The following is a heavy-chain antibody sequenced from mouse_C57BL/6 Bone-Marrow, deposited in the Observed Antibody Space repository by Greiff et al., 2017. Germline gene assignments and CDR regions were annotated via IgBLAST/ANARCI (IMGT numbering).Heavy chain of an antibody. D-gene: IGHD1-1*01. CDR2: IWSGGST. Sequence: QVQLQQSGPGLVQPSQSLSITCTVSGFSLTSYGVHWVRQSPGKGLEWLGVIWSGGSTDYNAAFISRLSISKDNSKSQVFFKMNSLQADDTAIYYWAAHYYGSSYGYFDVWGTGTTVTVSS. J-gene: IGHJ1*03. V-gene: IGHV2-2*01. CDR1: GFSLTSYG. CDR3: AAHYYGSSYGYFDV.